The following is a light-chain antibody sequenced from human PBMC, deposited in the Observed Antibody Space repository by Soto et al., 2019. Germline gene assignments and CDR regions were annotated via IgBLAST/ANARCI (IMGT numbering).Light chain of an antibody. V-gene: IGKV3-15*01. CDR1: QSVSSN. J-gene: IGKJ1*01. CDR2: GAS. CDR3: LQHNSYPWT. Sequence: EIVLTQSPGTVSLSPGERATLSCRASQSVSSNLAWYQQKPGQAPRLLIYGASTRATGIPARFSGSGSGTEFTLTISSLQPEDFATYYCLQHNSYPWTFGQGTKVDI.